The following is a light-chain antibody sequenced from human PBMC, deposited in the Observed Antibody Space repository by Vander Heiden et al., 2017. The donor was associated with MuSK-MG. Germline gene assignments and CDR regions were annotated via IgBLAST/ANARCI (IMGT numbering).Light chain of an antibody. CDR1: QSVGSTY. CDR2: GAS. J-gene: IGKJ4*01. CDR3: QHYGRSPPA. V-gene: IGKV3-20*01. Sequence: EIVLTQSPDTLSLSPGERATLSCRASQSVGSTYLAWYQQKLGQAPGLLIYGASSRATGIPDRFSGSGSGTDFTLTISGLEPEDFAVYYCQHYGRSPPAFGGGTKVEIK.